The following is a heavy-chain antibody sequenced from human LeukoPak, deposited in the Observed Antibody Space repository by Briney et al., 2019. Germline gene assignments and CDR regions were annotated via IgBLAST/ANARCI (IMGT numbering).Heavy chain of an antibody. CDR2: IIPIFGTA. V-gene: IGHV1-69*05. D-gene: IGHD3-22*01. Sequence: GASVKVSCKASGGTFSSYAISWVRQAPGQGLEWMGRIIPIFGTANYAQKFQGRVTITTDESTSTAYMELSSLRSEDTAVYYCARTYYYDSSGYYFDYWGQGTLVTVSS. CDR3: ARTYYYDSSGYYFDY. J-gene: IGHJ4*02. CDR1: GGTFSSYA.